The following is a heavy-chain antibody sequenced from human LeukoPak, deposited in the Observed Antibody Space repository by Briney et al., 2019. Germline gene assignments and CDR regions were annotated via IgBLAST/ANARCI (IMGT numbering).Heavy chain of an antibody. CDR2: IKKDGSEH. V-gene: IGHV3-7*05. J-gene: IGHJ6*02. Sequence: GGSLRLSCAASGFAFSTYSMNWVRQAPGKGLEWVANIKKDGSEHYYVDSVKGRFTISRDNAKNSLYLQMNSLRAEDTAVYLCARGKYYYYYAVDVWGQGTTVTVSS. CDR3: ARGKYYYYYAVDV. CDR1: GFAFSTYS.